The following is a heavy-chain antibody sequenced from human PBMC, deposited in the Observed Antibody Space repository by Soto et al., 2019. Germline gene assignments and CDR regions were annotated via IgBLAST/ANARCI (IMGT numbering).Heavy chain of an antibody. CDR3: TPGAF. J-gene: IGHJ1*01. Sequence: PGGSLRLSCAASGFIFTSAFMSWVRQTPEKGLEWVARIKSKSTGGTIDYAAPVKGRFTISRDDYENTVSLQMNSLKAEDTALYYRTPGAFWGQGILVTVSS. CDR2: IKSKSTGGTI. V-gene: IGHV3-15*01. CDR1: GFIFTSAF.